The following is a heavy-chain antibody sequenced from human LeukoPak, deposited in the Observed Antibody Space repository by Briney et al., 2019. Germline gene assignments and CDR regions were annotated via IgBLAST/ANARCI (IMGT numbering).Heavy chain of an antibody. D-gene: IGHD2-2*02. V-gene: IGHV1-69*01. Sequence: ASVKVSCKASGGTFSSYAISWVRQAPGQGLEWMGGIIPIFGTANYAQKFQGRVTITADESTSTAYMELSSLRSEDTAVYYCARSVPAAIHYYYYYMDVWGKGTTVTVSS. J-gene: IGHJ6*03. CDR3: ARSVPAAIHYYYYYMDV. CDR1: GGTFSSYA. CDR2: IIPIFGTA.